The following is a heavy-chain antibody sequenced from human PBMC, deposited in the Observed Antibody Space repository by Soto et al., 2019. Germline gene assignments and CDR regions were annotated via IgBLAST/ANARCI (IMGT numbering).Heavy chain of an antibody. J-gene: IGHJ5*01. CDR2: LDPSSTYI. Sequence: EVQLVESGGGLVKPGGSLRLSCAASGFTFSAYTMNWVRQAPGKGLEWVSSLDPSSTYIYYADSVKGRFTLSRDNAKNSLFLRLNILRADDTALYYCMRGSYGDYDSWGQGTLVTVSS. V-gene: IGHV3-21*02. CDR3: MRGSYGDYDS. D-gene: IGHD4-17*01. CDR1: GFTFSAYT.